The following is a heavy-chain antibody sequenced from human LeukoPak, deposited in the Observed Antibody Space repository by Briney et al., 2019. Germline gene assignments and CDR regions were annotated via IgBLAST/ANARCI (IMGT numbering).Heavy chain of an antibody. J-gene: IGHJ4*02. CDR3: ASNSPANDY. CDR2: IYHSGST. CDR1: GGSISSGGYY. V-gene: IGHV4-30-2*01. D-gene: IGHD2/OR15-2a*01. Sequence: PSETLSLTCTVSGGSISSGGYYWSWIRQPPGKGLEWIGYIYHSGSTYYNPSLKSRVTISVDRSKNQFSLKLSSVTAADTAVYYCASNSPANDYWGQGTLVTVSS.